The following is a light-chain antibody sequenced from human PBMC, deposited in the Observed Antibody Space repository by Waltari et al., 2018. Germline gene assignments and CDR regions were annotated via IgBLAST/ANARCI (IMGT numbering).Light chain of an antibody. Sequence: QSILTQPPSASGAPGQRVTISCFGSRSNIGSNTVNWYQQFPGTAPKLVISTKDQRPSGVPDRVSGSKSGTSASLAISGLQSEDEADYYCATWDDRLNGAVFGGGTKLTV. V-gene: IGLV1-44*01. CDR1: RSNIGSNT. J-gene: IGLJ3*02. CDR2: TKD. CDR3: ATWDDRLNGAV.